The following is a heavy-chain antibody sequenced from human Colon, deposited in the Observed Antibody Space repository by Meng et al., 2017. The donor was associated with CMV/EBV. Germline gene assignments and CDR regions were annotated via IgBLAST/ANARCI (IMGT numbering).Heavy chain of an antibody. CDR2: IKQDGSEK. V-gene: IGHV3-7*01. J-gene: IGHJ4*02. Sequence: GGSLRLSCAASGFTFSSYWMSWVRQAPGKGLEWVADIKQDGSEKYYVDSVKGRFTISRDNTKKSLSLQMNNLRAEDTAVYYCARDYHTNGPPPLDFWGQGTRVTVSS. CDR3: ARDYHTNGPPPLDF. CDR1: GFTFSSYW. D-gene: IGHD1-1*01.